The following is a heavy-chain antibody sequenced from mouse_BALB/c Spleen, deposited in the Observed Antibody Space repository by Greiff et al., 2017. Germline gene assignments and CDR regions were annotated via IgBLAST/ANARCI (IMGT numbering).Heavy chain of an antibody. D-gene: IGHD1-1*02. CDR3: ARWFSYWYFDV. CDR2: ISNGGGST. V-gene: IGHV5-12-2*01. J-gene: IGHJ1*01. Sequence: EVKLMESGGGLVQPGGSLKLSCAASGFTFSSYTMSWVRQTPEKRLEWVAYISNGGGSTYYPDTVKGRFTISRDNAKNTLYLQMSSLKSEDTAMYYCARWFSYWYFDVWGAGTTVTVSS. CDR1: GFTFSSYT.